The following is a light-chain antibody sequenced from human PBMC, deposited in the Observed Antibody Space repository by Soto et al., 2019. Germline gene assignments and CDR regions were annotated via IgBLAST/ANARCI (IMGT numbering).Light chain of an antibody. V-gene: IGKV1-5*03. Sequence: DIQMTQSPSTLSASVGDRVTITCRASQSIYSWLAWYQQKPGKPPKLLIHKASYLENGVSSRFSGSGSGTEFTLTISSLQPDDFATYYCQHRGTFGQGTKLEIK. CDR1: QSIYSW. CDR3: QHRGT. J-gene: IGKJ2*01. CDR2: KAS.